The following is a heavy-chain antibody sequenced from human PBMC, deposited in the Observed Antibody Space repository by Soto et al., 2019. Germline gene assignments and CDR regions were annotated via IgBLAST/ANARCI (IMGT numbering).Heavy chain of an antibody. J-gene: IGHJ6*02. CDR2: IYYSGST. Sequence: PSETLSLTCTVSGGSISSYYWSWIRQPPGKGLEWIGYIYYSGSTNHNPSLKSRVTISVDTSKNQFSLKLSSVTAADTAVYYCAREGGYCSSTSCSDWYYYGMDVWGQGTTVTVSS. V-gene: IGHV4-59*01. CDR3: AREGGYCSSTSCSDWYYYGMDV. CDR1: GGSISSYY. D-gene: IGHD2-2*03.